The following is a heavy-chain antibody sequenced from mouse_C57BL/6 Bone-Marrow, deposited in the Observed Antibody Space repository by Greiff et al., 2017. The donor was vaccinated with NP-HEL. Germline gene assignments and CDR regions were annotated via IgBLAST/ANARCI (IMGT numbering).Heavy chain of an antibody. Sequence: VQLQQSGAELVKPGASVKLSCKASGYTFTEYTIHWVKQRSGQGLEWIGWFYPGSGSIKYNEKFKDKATLTADKSSSTVYMELSRLTSEDSAVYFCARHEYHYYGSSYQAWFAYWGQGTLVTVSA. CDR2: FYPGSGSI. CDR3: ARHEYHYYGSSYQAWFAY. D-gene: IGHD1-1*01. CDR1: GYTFTEYT. V-gene: IGHV1-62-2*01. J-gene: IGHJ3*01.